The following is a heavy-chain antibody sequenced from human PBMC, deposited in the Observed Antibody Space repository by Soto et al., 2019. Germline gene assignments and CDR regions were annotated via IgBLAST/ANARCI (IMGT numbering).Heavy chain of an antibody. V-gene: IGHV1-18*01. Sequence: GASVKVSCKASGNTFTNFGVTWVRQAPGQGLEWMGWISAYTDDPNYAQKFQGRVTMTIDTSTSTAYLDLRSLTSDDTAVYYCARAHALGFSNWFDPWGRGTLVTVSS. D-gene: IGHD3-10*01. CDR1: GNTFTNFG. CDR3: ARAHALGFSNWFDP. CDR2: ISAYTDDP. J-gene: IGHJ5*02.